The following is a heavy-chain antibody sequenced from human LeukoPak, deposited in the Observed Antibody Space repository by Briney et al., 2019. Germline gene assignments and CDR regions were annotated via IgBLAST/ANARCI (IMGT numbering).Heavy chain of an antibody. CDR1: GGTFSSYA. D-gene: IGHD3-22*01. J-gene: IGHJ4*02. CDR3: ATSRYDSSVPDTIR. V-gene: IGHV1-69*05. CDR2: IIPIFGTA. Sequence: GASVKVSCKASGGTFSSYAISWVRQAPGQGLEWMGGIIPIFGTANYAQKFQGRVTITTDESTSTAYMELSSLRSEDTAVYYCATSRYDSSVPDTIRWGQGTLVTVSS.